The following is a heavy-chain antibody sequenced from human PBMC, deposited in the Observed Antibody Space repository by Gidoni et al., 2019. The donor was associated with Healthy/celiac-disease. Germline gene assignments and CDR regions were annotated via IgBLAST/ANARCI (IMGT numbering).Heavy chain of an antibody. V-gene: IGHV4-30-2*01. CDR3: ARGGATGDLDV. D-gene: IGHD7-27*01. CDR1: CGAISSGGYS. Sequence: QLQLQESGSGLVKPSQTLSLTCAVPCGAISSGGYSWSWIRQPPGKGLEWIGYIYHSGSTYYNPSLKSRVTISVDRSKNQFSLKLSSVTAADTAVYYCARGGATGDLDVWGKGTTVTVSS. J-gene: IGHJ6*04. CDR2: IYHSGST.